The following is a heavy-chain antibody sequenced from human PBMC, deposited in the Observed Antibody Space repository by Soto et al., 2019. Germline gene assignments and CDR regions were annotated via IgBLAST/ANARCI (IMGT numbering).Heavy chain of an antibody. CDR3: ARDHCGGYRSGCPIDY. Sequence: GGSLRLSCAASGFTFSSYSMNWVRQAPGKGLEWVSSISSSSSYIYYADSVKGRFTISRDNAKNSLYLQMNSLRAEDTAVYYCARDHCGGYRSGCPIDYWGQGTLVTVSS. CDR1: GFTFSSYS. D-gene: IGHD6-19*01. J-gene: IGHJ4*02. CDR2: ISSSSSYI. V-gene: IGHV3-21*01.